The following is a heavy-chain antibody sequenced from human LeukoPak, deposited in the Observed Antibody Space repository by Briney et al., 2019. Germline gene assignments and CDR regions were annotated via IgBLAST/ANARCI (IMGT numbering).Heavy chain of an antibody. CDR2: IKYDGGEK. Sequence: PGGSLRLSCAASGFTFSSYWMSWVRQAPGRGLEWVANIKYDGGEKYYVDSVKGRLTISRDNAKDSLYLQMNSLRAEDTAVYYCTRDFQADYHYHMDVWGKGTTVTVSS. V-gene: IGHV3-7*01. CDR3: TRDFQADYHYHMDV. J-gene: IGHJ6*03. CDR1: GFTFSSYW.